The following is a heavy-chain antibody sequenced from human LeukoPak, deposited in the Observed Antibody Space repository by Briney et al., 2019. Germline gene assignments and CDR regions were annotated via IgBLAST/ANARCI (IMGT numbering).Heavy chain of an antibody. CDR3: ASHSSGYYWGAFDI. V-gene: IGHV3-66*04. Sequence: GGSLRLSCAASGFTVSSNYMSWVRQAPGKGLEWVSVIYSGGSTYYADSVRGRFTISRDNSKNTLYLQMNSLRAEDTAVYYCASHSSGYYWGAFDIWGQGTMVTVSS. J-gene: IGHJ3*02. CDR2: IYSGGST. CDR1: GFTVSSNY. D-gene: IGHD3-22*01.